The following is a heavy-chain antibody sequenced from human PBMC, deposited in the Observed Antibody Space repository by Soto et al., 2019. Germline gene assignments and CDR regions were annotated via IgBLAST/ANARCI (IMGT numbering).Heavy chain of an antibody. Sequence: QMQLVQSGPEVKKPGTSVKVSCKASGFNFTSSAVQWVRQARGQRLELIGWIVVGSGNTNYAQKFQERVTITRDMSTSTAYMELSSLRSEDTAVYYCAAALHDYGDYVGLYFDYWGQGTLVTVSS. CDR1: GFNFTSSA. CDR3: AAALHDYGDYVGLYFDY. J-gene: IGHJ4*02. D-gene: IGHD4-17*01. CDR2: IVVGSGNT. V-gene: IGHV1-58*01.